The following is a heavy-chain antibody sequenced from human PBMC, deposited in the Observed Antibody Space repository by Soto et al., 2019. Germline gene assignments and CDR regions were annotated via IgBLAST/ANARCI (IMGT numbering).Heavy chain of an antibody. D-gene: IGHD3-22*01. J-gene: IGHJ4*02. Sequence: GGSLRLSCAVSGLTVNSNYMSWVRQAPGKGLEWVSLIYSGDNTVYADSVKGRFTISRDNSKNTLSLQMNSLRAEDTAVYYCASCSRRYFWDYRGRGSLVTVSS. CDR2: IYSGDNT. V-gene: IGHV3-66*01. CDR1: GLTVNSNY. CDR3: ASCSRRYFWDY.